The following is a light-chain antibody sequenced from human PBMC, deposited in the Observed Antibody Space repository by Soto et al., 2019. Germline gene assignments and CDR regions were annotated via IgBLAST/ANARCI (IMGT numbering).Light chain of an antibody. J-gene: IGKJ1*01. CDR3: QEYNIAPSWT. CDR1: QSISRW. CDR2: KAS. V-gene: IGKV1-5*03. Sequence: QMTQSPATLSASVGDRVTITCRASQSISRWLAWYQQKPGKAPKLLIYKASNLESGVPSRFSARGSGTEFTLSISSLQPDDFATYYCQEYNIAPSWTFGQGTKVDIK.